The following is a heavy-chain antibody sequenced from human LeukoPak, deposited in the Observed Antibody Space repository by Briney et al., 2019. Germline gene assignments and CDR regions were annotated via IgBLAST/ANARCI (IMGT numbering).Heavy chain of an antibody. CDR2: IKQDGGET. Sequence: GGSLRLSCEGFGLTFSRDWMSWVRQAPGKGLEWVANIKQDGGETYYGDSVKGRFTISRDNAKNTLYLQMNSLRAEDTAVYYCARGATYAYYQDYWGQGTLVTVSS. J-gene: IGHJ4*02. V-gene: IGHV3-7*01. CDR3: ARGATYAYYQDY. D-gene: IGHD1-26*01. CDR1: GLTFSRDW.